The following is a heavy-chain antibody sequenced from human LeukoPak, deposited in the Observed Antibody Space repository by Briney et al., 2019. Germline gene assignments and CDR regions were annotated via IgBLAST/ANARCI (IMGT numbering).Heavy chain of an antibody. CDR1: GGSISTYY. V-gene: IGHV4-59*01. D-gene: IGHD1-26*01. Sequence: PSETLSLTCTVSGGSISTYYWSWIRQPPGKGLEWIGYIYNSGSTNYNPSLKSRVTISLDTSKNQFSLKLSSVTAADTAVYYCARDRGGTYSQFDSWGQGTLVTVPS. J-gene: IGHJ5*01. CDR2: IYNSGST. CDR3: ARDRGGTYSQFDS.